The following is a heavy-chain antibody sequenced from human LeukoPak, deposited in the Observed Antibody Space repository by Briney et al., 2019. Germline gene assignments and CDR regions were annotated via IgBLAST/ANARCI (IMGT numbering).Heavy chain of an antibody. CDR2: INSGSSVM. D-gene: IGHD3-10*01. Sequence: GGSLRLSCAASGFTFSNYAMSWVRQAPGKGLEWVSYINSGSSVMYDADSVKGRFTISRDNAKSSLYLQMNSLRDEDTAVYYCARDRYYDGSGSYQSAGGCFDYWGQGTLVTVSS. J-gene: IGHJ4*02. CDR1: GFTFSNYA. CDR3: ARDRYYDGSGSYQSAGGCFDY. V-gene: IGHV3-48*02.